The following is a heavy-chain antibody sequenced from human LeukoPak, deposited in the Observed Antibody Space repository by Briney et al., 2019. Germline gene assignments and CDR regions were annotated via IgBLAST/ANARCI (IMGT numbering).Heavy chain of an antibody. Sequence: GRSLRLSCAASGFTFDDYAMHWVRQAPGKGLEWVSGISWNSGSIGYADSVKGRFTISRDNAKNSLYLQMNSLRAEDTAVYYCAKGCSSGWLDAFDIWGQGTMVTVYS. D-gene: IGHD6-19*01. CDR1: GFTFDDYA. J-gene: IGHJ3*02. CDR3: AKGCSSGWLDAFDI. V-gene: IGHV3-9*01. CDR2: ISWNSGSI.